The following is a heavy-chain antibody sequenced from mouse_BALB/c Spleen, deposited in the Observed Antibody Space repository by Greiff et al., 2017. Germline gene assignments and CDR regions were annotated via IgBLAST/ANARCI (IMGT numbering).Heavy chain of an antibody. D-gene: IGHD1-2*01. J-gene: IGHJ2*01. CDR1: GYSITSGYY. CDR3: ATHYYGYFDY. Sequence: EVKLVESRPGLVKPSQSLSLTCSVTGYSITSGYYWNWIRQFPGNKLEWMGYISYDGSNNYNPSLKNRISITRDTSKNQFFLKLNSVTTEDTATYYCATHYYGYFDYWGQGTTLTVSS. CDR2: ISYDGSN. V-gene: IGHV3-6*02.